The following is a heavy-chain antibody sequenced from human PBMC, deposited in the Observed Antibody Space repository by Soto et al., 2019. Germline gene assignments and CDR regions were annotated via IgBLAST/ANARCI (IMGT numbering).Heavy chain of an antibody. CDR1: GGTFSPYT. CDR2: IIPFLGVT. J-gene: IGHJ4*02. V-gene: IGHV1-69*08. Sequence: QVQLVQSGAEVKKPGSSVKVSCKASGGTFSPYTINWVRQAPGQGLEWMARIIPFLGVTNYAQKFQARVTITADKSTTTAYMELSGLRFEDTAVYYCARDWESTVSTWSFGAFWGRGTLVTVSS. CDR3: ARDWESTVSTWSFGAF. D-gene: IGHD3-10*01.